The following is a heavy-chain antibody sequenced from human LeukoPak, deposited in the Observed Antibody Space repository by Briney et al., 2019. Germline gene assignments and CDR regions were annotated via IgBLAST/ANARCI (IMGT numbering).Heavy chain of an antibody. D-gene: IGHD2-2*01. CDR3: ETCSSTSCLRGMDV. CDR2: INHRGST. J-gene: IGHJ6*02. CDR1: GVSFSGYY. Sequence: PSETLSLTCAVYGVSFSGYYWSWLRQPPGKGLEWIGEINHRGSTKYNPSLKSRFIISVDTSKNQFSLKVSSVTAADTAVYYCETCSSTSCLRGMDVWGQGTTVTVS. V-gene: IGHV4-34*01.